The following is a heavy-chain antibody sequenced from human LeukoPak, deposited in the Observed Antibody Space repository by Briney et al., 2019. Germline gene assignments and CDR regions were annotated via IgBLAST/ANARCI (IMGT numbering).Heavy chain of an antibody. V-gene: IGHV3-21*01. CDR1: GFTFSRYI. CDR2: ISSTGGDI. J-gene: IGHJ6*02. D-gene: IGHD3-10*01. CDR3: ARDRDYYYGMDV. Sequence: GGSLRLSCAVSGFTFSRYIMNWVRQAPGKGLEWVSSISSTGGDIYYADSVKGRFTISRDNAKNSLYLQMDSLRADDTAVYYCARDRDYYYGMDVWGQGTTVTVSS.